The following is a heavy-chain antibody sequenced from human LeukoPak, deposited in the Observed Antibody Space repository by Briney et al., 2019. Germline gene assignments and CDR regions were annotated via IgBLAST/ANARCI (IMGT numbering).Heavy chain of an antibody. CDR2: ISKGSGYI. D-gene: IGHD2-2*01. J-gene: IGHJ4*02. V-gene: IGHV3-21*01. Sequence: PGGSLRLSCAASGFTFSTFSMNRVRQAPGKGLEWVSSISKGSGYIYYADSVKGRFTLSRDNAKNSLYLQMNSLRAEDTAIYYCTKDWGTTGPYDYWGQGTLVTVSS. CDR3: TKDWGTTGPYDY. CDR1: GFTFSTFS.